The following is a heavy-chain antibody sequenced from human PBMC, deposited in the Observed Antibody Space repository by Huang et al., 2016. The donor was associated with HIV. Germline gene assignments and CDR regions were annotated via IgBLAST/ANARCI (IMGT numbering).Heavy chain of an antibody. V-gene: IGHV4-34*01. CDR1: GGSFSAYP. D-gene: IGHD3-22*01. CDR2: ISHSGST. J-gene: IGHJ3*02. CDR3: ARGPNYYDSSDREAFDI. Sequence: QVQLQQRGAGLLKPSETLSLSCAVYGGSFSAYPWTWIRQPPGKGLEWIGEISHSGSTNYTPSLKSRVTIAVDTSKNQFSLKVTYVTAADTAIYYCARGPNYYDSSDREAFDIWGQGTMVTVSS.